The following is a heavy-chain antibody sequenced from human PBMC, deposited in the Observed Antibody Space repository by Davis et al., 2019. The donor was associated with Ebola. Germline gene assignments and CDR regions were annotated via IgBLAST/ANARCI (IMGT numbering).Heavy chain of an antibody. V-gene: IGHV3-23*01. Sequence: GESLKISCAASGFTFSSYAMSWVRQAPGKGLEWVSAISGSGGSTYYADSVKGRFTISRDNSKNTLYLQMNSLRAEDTAVYYCAKDLSKRSGWYHFMDVWGQGPRSPSP. CDR1: GFTFSSYA. CDR2: ISGSGGST. CDR3: AKDLSKRSGWYHFMDV. J-gene: IGHJ6*02. D-gene: IGHD6-19*01.